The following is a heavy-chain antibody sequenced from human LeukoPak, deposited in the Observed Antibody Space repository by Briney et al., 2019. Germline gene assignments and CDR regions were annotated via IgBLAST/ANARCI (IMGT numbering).Heavy chain of an antibody. Sequence: SQTLSLTCTVSGGSISSGGYYWSWIRQHPGKGLEWIGYIYYSGSTYYNPSLKSRVTISVDTSKNQFSLKLSSVTAADTAVYYCARVSLSYYDFWSGYLDAFDIWGQGTMVTVSS. V-gene: IGHV4-31*03. D-gene: IGHD3-3*01. CDR2: IYYSGST. J-gene: IGHJ3*02. CDR1: GGSISSGGYY. CDR3: ARVSLSYYDFWSGYLDAFDI.